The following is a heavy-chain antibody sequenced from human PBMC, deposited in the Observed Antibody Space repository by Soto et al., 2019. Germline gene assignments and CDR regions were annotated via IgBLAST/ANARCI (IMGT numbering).Heavy chain of an antibody. J-gene: IGHJ6*02. CDR2: IIPISGTT. CDR1: GDVFRSYG. Sequence: ASVKVSCKASGDVFRSYGINWVRQAPGQGLEWMGGIIPISGTTNYAQKFQGRVAITADESTDTVYMELSRLRSEDTAVYFCARVRCFNGLCHTADYGMDVWGQGATVTVSS. CDR3: ARVRCFNGLCHTADYGMDV. D-gene: IGHD2-8*01. V-gene: IGHV1-69*13.